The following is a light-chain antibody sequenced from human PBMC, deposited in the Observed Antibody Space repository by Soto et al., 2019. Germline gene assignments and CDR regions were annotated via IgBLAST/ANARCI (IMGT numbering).Light chain of an antibody. V-gene: IGLV2-23*01. J-gene: IGLJ3*02. CDR2: EGS. CDR3: CSYAGSTTV. Sequence: QSALTQPASVSGSPGQSITISCTGTSSDVGHYNLVSWYQQHPGKAPKLLIYEGSKRPSGISTRFSGSKSGNTASLTISGLQGEDESDYYCCSYAGSTTVFGGGTKLTVL. CDR1: SSDVGHYNL.